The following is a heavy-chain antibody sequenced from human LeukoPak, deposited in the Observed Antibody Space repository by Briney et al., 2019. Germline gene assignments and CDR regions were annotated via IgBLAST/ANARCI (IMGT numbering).Heavy chain of an antibody. D-gene: IGHD2-2*01. J-gene: IGHJ6*02. V-gene: IGHV1-2*02. Sequence: GASVKVSSKASGYIFTDYYVHWIRQAPGQGLEWMGWIDPNSGGTHHAPNFQGRATMTRDTSSSTVYMDLSRLRSADTAIYYCARSRMPFYYYGMHVWGLGTSVTVSS. CDR1: GYIFTDYY. CDR3: ARSRMPFYYYGMHV. CDR2: IDPNSGGT.